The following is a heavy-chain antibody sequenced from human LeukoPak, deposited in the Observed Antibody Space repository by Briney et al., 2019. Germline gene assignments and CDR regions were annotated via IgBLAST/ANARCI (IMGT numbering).Heavy chain of an antibody. Sequence: GGSLRLSCAASGLTFSSYAMSWVRQAPGKGLEWVSGISGSGGSTYYADSVKGRFTISRDNSKNTLYLQMNSLRAEDTAVYYCASYCSSTSCYWYFDLWGRGTLVTVSS. D-gene: IGHD2-2*01. CDR3: ASYCSSTSCYWYFDL. CDR2: ISGSGGST. V-gene: IGHV3-23*01. J-gene: IGHJ2*01. CDR1: GLTFSSYA.